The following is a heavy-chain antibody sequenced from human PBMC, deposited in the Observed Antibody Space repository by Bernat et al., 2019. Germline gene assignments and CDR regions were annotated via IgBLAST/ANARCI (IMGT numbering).Heavy chain of an antibody. Sequence: QLQLQESGPGLVKPSETLSLTCTVSGGSISSSSYYWGWIRQPPGKGLEWIGSMYYSGSTYYNPSLKSRVTISVDTSKNQFSLKLSSVTAADTAVFYCARDYCSGGSCPDYMDVWGKGTTVTVSS. D-gene: IGHD2-15*01. J-gene: IGHJ6*03. V-gene: IGHV4-39*07. CDR3: ARDYCSGGSCPDYMDV. CDR1: GGSISSSSYY. CDR2: MYYSGST.